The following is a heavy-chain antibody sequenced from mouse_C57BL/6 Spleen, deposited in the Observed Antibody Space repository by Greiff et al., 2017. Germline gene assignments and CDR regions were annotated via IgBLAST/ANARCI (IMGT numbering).Heavy chain of an antibody. CDR3: ARNYYSSSPDY. CDR1: GYTFTSYW. CDR2: INPSNGGT. D-gene: IGHD1-1*01. V-gene: IGHV1-53*01. Sequence: QVQLQQPGTELVKPGASVKLSCKASGYTFTSYWMHWVKQRPGQGLEWIGNINPSNGGTNYNEKFKSKATVTVDKSSSTAYMQLSSLTSEDTAVYYGARNYYSSSPDYWGQGTTLTVSS. J-gene: IGHJ2*01.